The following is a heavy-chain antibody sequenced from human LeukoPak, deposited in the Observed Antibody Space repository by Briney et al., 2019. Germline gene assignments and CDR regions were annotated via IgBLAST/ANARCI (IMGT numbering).Heavy chain of an antibody. Sequence: TSETLSLTCTVSGGSISSYYWSWIRQPPGKGLEWIGYIYYSGSTNYNPSLKSRVTISVDTSKNQFSLKLSSVTAADTAVYYCARRLVAFDIWGQGTMVTVSS. V-gene: IGHV4-59*01. D-gene: IGHD3-16*01. CDR2: IYYSGST. CDR1: GGSISSYY. CDR3: ARRLVAFDI. J-gene: IGHJ3*02.